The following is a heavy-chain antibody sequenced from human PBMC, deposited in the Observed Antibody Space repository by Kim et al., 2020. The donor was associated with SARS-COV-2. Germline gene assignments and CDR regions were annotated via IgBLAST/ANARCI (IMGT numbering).Heavy chain of an antibody. CDR2: ISAYNGNT. D-gene: IGHD1-1*01. CDR1: GYTFTSYG. Sequence: ASVKVSCKASGYTFTSYGISWVRQAPGQGLEWMGWISAYNGNTNYAQKLQGRVTMTTDTSTSTAYMELRSLRSDDTAVYYCARDIPFPNWNDVGDIRNDYWGQGTLVTVSS. V-gene: IGHV1-18*01. J-gene: IGHJ4*02. CDR3: ARDIPFPNWNDVGDIRNDY.